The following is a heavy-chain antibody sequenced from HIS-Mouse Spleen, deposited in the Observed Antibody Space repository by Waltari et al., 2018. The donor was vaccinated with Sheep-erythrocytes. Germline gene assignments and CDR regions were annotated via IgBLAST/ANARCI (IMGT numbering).Heavy chain of an antibody. V-gene: IGHV3-15*01. CDR1: GFTFSNAW. D-gene: IGHD5-12*01. CDR3: TSSGEMATNYYYYGMDV. CDR2: IKSKTDGGTT. Sequence: EVQLVESGGGLVKPGGSLRLSCAASGFTFSNAWMRWVRQAPGKGLEWGGRIKSKTDGGTTDYAAPRKGRFTLSRDDSKNTLYLQMNSLKTEDTAVYYCTSSGEMATNYYYYGMDVWGQGTTVTVSS. J-gene: IGHJ6*02.